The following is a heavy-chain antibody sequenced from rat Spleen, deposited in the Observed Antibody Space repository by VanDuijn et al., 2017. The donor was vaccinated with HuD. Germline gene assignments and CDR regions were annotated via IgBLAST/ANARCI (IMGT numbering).Heavy chain of an antibody. V-gene: IGHV5S10*01. Sequence: EVQLVESGGGLVQPGRSLKLSCAASGFIFSDYNMAWVRQAPKKGLEWVATIIYDGSRTFYRDSVKGRFTISRDNAKSTLSLQMDSLRSEDTTTYFCATDGYYDGTYYSVYVMDAWTQGASVTVSS. D-gene: IGHD1-12*02. CDR3: ATDGYYDGTYYSVYVMDA. J-gene: IGHJ4*01. CDR2: IIYDGSRT. CDR1: GFIFSDYN.